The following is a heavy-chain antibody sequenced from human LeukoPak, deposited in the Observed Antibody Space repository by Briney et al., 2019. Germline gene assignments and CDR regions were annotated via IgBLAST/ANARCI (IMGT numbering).Heavy chain of an antibody. Sequence: PSETLSLTCTVSGCSIRTYYWSWIRQPPGKGLEWIGYIYYSGSTNYNPSLKSRVTISVDTSKNQFSLKLSSVTAADTAVYYCARCERRKEWLAGGVDYWGRGTLVTVSS. J-gene: IGHJ4*02. CDR1: GCSIRTYY. V-gene: IGHV4-59*01. CDR2: IYYSGST. D-gene: IGHD6-19*01. CDR3: ARCERRKEWLAGGVDY.